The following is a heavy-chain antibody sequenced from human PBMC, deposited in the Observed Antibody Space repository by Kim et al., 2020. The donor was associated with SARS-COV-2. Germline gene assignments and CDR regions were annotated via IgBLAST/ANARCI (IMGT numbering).Heavy chain of an antibody. J-gene: IGHJ6*02. D-gene: IGHD5-12*01. V-gene: IGHV3-30*07. Sequence: GRFTISRDNSKNPLYLQMNSLRAEDTAVYYCARDGGGYAGPYYYYYGMDVWGQGTTVTVSS. CDR3: ARDGGGYAGPYYYYYGMDV.